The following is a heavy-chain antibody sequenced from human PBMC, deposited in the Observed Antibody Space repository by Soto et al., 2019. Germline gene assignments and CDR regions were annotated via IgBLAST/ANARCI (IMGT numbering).Heavy chain of an antibody. CDR3: ARLAGYCSGTSCYGYYGMDV. CDR1: GGSISSNTYY. Sequence: PSETLSLTCTVSGGSISSNTYYWGWIRQPPGKGLEWIGSIYYSGSTYYNPSLKSRITRSVDTSKNQFSLKLSSVTAADTAVFYCARLAGYCSGTSCYGYYGMDVWGQGTTVTVSS. D-gene: IGHD2-2*01. V-gene: IGHV4-39*01. J-gene: IGHJ6*02. CDR2: IYYSGST.